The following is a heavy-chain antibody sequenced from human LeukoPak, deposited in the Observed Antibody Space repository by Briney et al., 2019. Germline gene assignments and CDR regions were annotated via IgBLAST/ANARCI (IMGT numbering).Heavy chain of an antibody. D-gene: IGHD3-22*01. Sequence: PSETRSLTCTVSGGSISSYYWSWIRQPPGKGLEWIGYIYYSGSTNYNPSPKSRVTISVDTSKNQFSLKLSSVTAADTAVYYCARDPNDGSGYFYYFDYWGQGTLVTVSS. V-gene: IGHV4-59*01. J-gene: IGHJ4*02. CDR2: IYYSGST. CDR1: GGSISSYY. CDR3: ARDPNDGSGYFYYFDY.